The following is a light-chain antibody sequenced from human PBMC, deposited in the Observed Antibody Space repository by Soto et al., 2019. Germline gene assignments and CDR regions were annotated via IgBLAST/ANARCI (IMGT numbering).Light chain of an antibody. V-gene: IGKV1-6*01. Sequence: AIQMTQSPSSLSASVGDRVTISCRASQGIGNALGWYRRKPGKPPKVLIYGASNLQSGVPPRFSGSGSGTDFTLAISSLQPEDSATYYCLQDINYPWTFGQGTKVEIK. CDR1: QGIGNA. CDR2: GAS. CDR3: LQDINYPWT. J-gene: IGKJ1*01.